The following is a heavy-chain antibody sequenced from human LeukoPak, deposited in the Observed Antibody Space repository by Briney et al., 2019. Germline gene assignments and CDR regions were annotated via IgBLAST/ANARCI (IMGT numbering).Heavy chain of an antibody. CDR2: ISKSSALK. Sequence: PGGSLRLSCVASQYAFNGYTFTWVRQAPGKGLEYVSSISKSSALKYYAESVRGRFTISRNNAENSLYLDMSNLGGEDTAVYFCVRGDNRDQWGQGTLVTVSS. V-gene: IGHV3-21*01. CDR1: QYAFNGYT. D-gene: IGHD2-2*01. J-gene: IGHJ4*02. CDR3: VRGDNRDQ.